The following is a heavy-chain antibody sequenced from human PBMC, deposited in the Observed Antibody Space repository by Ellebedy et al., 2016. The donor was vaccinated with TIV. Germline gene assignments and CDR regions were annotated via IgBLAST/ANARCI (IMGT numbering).Heavy chain of an antibody. J-gene: IGHJ2*01. V-gene: IGHV3-30*03. CDR1: GFTFSSYG. Sequence: PGGSLRLSCAASGFTFSSYGMHWVRQAPGKGLEWVAVITDDGSNQYYVDSVKGRFTISRDNSKNTLYLQMNSLRAEDTAVYYWARDNHGDPTVFDLWGRGTLVTVSS. CDR2: ITDDGSNQ. D-gene: IGHD7-27*01. CDR3: ARDNHGDPTVFDL.